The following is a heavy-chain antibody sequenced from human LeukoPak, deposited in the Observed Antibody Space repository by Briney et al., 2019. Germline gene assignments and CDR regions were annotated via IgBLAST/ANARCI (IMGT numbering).Heavy chain of an antibody. CDR1: GFIFSNYG. D-gene: IGHD3-22*01. V-gene: IGHV3-23*01. J-gene: IGHJ4*02. CDR2: ISASGSAT. Sequence: PGGSLRLSCAASGFIFSNYGMNWVRQASGKGLEWVAAISASGSATSYADSVRGRFTISRDNSKNTLYLQMNSLRAEDTAVYYCARDLVYYDLWGQGTLVTVSS. CDR3: ARDLVYYDL.